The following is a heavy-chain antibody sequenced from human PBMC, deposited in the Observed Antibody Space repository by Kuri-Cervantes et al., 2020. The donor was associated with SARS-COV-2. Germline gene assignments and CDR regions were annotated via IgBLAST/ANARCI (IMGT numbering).Heavy chain of an antibody. J-gene: IGHJ4*02. CDR3: ARYGPPRYYFDY. CDR1: GYSISSGYY. V-gene: IGHV4-38-2*01. D-gene: IGHD4-17*01. CDR2: IYYSGST. Sequence: GSLRLSCAVSGYSISSGYYWGWLRQPPGEGLEWIGSIYYSGSTYYNPSLKSRVTISVDTSKNQFTLKLSSVTAADTAVYYCARYGPPRYYFDYWGQGTLVTVSS.